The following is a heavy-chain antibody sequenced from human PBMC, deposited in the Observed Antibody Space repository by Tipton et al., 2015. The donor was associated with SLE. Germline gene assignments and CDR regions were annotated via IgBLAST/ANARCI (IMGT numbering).Heavy chain of an antibody. Sequence: TLSLTCTVSGGSISSGSYYWSWIRQPAGKGLEWIGRIYTSGSTNYTPSLKSRVTISVDTSKNQFSLKLSSVTAADTAVYYCARAGALYYDFWSGYSMGHYFDYWGQGTLVTVSS. CDR3: ARAGALYYDFWSGYSMGHYFDY. CDR1: GGSISSGSYY. CDR2: IYTSGST. D-gene: IGHD3-3*01. J-gene: IGHJ4*02. V-gene: IGHV4-61*02.